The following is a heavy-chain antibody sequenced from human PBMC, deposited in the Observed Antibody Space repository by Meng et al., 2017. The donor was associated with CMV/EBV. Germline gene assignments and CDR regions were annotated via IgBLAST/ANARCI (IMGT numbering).Heavy chain of an antibody. D-gene: IGHD6-13*01. Sequence: QLRLQPWGAGILTRSETLSLPCAVYGECFSGYYWSWIRQPPGKGLEWIVEINHSGSTNYNPSLKSRVNISVDTSKNQFSLKLSSVTAADMAVYYCARGGIAAAGPFDYWGQGTLVTVSS. CDR3: ARGGIAAAGPFDY. CDR2: INHSGST. J-gene: IGHJ4*02. V-gene: IGHV4-34*01. CDR1: GECFSGYY.